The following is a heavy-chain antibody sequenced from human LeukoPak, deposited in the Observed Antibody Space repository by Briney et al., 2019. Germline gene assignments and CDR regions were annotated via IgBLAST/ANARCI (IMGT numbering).Heavy chain of an antibody. D-gene: IGHD2-2*01. J-gene: IGHJ3*02. CDR2: INHSGST. Sequence: SETLSLTCAVYGGSFSGYYWSWIRQPPGKGPEWIGEINHSGSTNYNPSLKSRVTISVDTSKNQFSLKLSSVTAADTAVYYCARGPRRWAAAMRAFDIWGQGTMVTVSS. V-gene: IGHV4-34*01. CDR3: ARGPRRWAAAMRAFDI. CDR1: GGSFSGYY.